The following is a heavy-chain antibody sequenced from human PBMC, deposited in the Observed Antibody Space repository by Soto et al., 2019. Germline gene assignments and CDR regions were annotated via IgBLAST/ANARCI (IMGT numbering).Heavy chain of an antibody. V-gene: IGHV1-18*01. Sequence: QVQLVQSGAEVKKPGASVKVSCKASGYTFTSYGISWVRQAPGQGFEWMGWISAYNGNTKYAQKLQGRVTMTTDTSTSTAYMELRSRRSDDTAVYYCARELLSDIVVVVTTTYGGYWGQGTLVTVSS. D-gene: IGHD2-15*01. CDR1: GYTFTSYG. J-gene: IGHJ4*02. CDR3: ARELLSDIVVVVTTTYGGY. CDR2: ISAYNGNT.